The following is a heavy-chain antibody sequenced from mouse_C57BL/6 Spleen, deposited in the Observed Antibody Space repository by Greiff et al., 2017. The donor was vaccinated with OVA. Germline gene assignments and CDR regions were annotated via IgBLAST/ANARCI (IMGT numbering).Heavy chain of an antibody. D-gene: IGHD3-2*02. CDR1: GYAFSSSW. V-gene: IGHV1-82*01. J-gene: IGHJ2*01. Sequence: VKLQESGPELVKPGASVKISCKASGYAFSSSWMNWVKQRPGKGLEWIGRIYPGDGDTNYNGKFKGKATLTADKSSSTAYMQLSSLTSEDSAVYVCARSADSSGYIGYWGQGTTLTVSS. CDR3: ARSADSSGYIGY. CDR2: IYPGDGDT.